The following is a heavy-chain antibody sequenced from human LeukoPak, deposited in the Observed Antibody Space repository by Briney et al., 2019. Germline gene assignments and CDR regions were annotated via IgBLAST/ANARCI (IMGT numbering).Heavy chain of an antibody. Sequence: GGSLRLSCAASGFTFSSYDMHWVRQAIGKGLEWVSAIGTAGATYYPGSVKGRFTISRENAKNSLYLQMNSLRAGDTAVYYCARTSGTYYEFDSWGQGTLVTVSS. CDR2: IGTAGAT. CDR1: GFTFSSYD. J-gene: IGHJ4*02. CDR3: ARTSGTYYEFDS. D-gene: IGHD1-26*01. V-gene: IGHV3-13*04.